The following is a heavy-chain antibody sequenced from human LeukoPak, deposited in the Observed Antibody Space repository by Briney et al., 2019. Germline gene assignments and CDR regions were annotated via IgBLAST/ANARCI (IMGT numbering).Heavy chain of an antibody. V-gene: IGHV3-21*06. Sequence: GGSLRLSCGASGFTFSSYSMNWVRQAPGKGLEWVSCISSSSSYIYYADSAKGRFTISRDNAKNSVYLQMSGLTTEDTAVYYCTRLAAAGSGRWAPDYWGQGTLVTVSS. J-gene: IGHJ4*02. CDR2: ISSSSSYI. CDR3: TRLAAAGSGRWAPDY. D-gene: IGHD1-14*01. CDR1: GFTFSSYS.